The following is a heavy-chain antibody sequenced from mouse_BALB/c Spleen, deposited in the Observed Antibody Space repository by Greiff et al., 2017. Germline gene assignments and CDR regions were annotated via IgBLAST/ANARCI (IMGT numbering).Heavy chain of an antibody. J-gene: IGHJ4*01. CDR2: ISTYYGDA. V-gene: IGHV1S137*01. CDR3: ARDDAMDY. Sequence: VKLQESGAELVRPGVSVKISCKGSGYTFTDYAMHWVKQSHAKSLEWIGVISTYYGDASYNQKFKGKATMTVDKSSSTAYMELARLTSEDSAIYYCARDDAMDYWGQGNSVTVSS. CDR1: GYTFTDYA.